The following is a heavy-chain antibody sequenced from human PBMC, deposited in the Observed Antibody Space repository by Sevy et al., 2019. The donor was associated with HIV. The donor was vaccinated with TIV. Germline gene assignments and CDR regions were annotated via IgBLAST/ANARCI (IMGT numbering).Heavy chain of an antibody. CDR1: GGSISSGAYY. Sequence: KQSQTLSLTCTVSGGSISSGAYYWSWIRQPAGKGLEWIGRIYTSGSTNYNPSLKSRVTMSVDTSKNQFPLKLGSVTAADTAVYYCARDHFDTSGFSYGGKSWGYYFDYWGQGTLVTVSS. J-gene: IGHJ4*02. V-gene: IGHV4-61*02. CDR3: ARDHFDTSGFSYGGKSWGYYFDY. D-gene: IGHD3-22*01. CDR2: IYTSGST.